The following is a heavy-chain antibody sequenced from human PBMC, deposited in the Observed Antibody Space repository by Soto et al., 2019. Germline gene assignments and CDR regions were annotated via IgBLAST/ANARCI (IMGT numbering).Heavy chain of an antibody. V-gene: IGHV1-18*01. J-gene: IGHJ4*02. D-gene: IGHD6-19*01. Sequence: QVQLVQSGAEVKKPGASVKVSCKASGYTFISYGISWVRQAPGQGLEWMGWINAFNGNINYAQKLQGRVTMTRDTSTSTAYMELRSLRSDDTAVYYCARDPVAGTYFDYWGQGTLVTVSS. CDR1: GYTFISYG. CDR2: INAFNGNI. CDR3: ARDPVAGTYFDY.